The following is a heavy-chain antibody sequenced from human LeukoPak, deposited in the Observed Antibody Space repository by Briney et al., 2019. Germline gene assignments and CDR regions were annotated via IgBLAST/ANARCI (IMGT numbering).Heavy chain of an antibody. CDR3: ARHVRFLEWLSSYYFDY. CDR2: IKQDGSEK. J-gene: IGHJ4*02. Sequence: GGSLRLSCAASGFTFSSYWMSWVRQAPGKGLEWVANIKQDGSEKYYVDSVKGRFTISRDNAKNSLYLQMNSLRAEDTAVYYCARHVRFLEWLSSYYFDYWGQGTLVTVSS. CDR1: GFTFSSYW. D-gene: IGHD3-3*01. V-gene: IGHV3-7*01.